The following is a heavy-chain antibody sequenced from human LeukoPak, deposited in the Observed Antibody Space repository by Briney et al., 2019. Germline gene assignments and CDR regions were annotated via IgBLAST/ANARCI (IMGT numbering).Heavy chain of an antibody. Sequence: SETLSLTCTVSGGSISSSSYYWGWIRQPPGKGLEWIGSIYYSGSTYYNPSLKSRVTISVDTSKNQFSLKLSSVTAADTAVYYCASYYYDNKVRQNWFDPWGQGTLVTVSS. J-gene: IGHJ5*02. CDR1: GGSISSSSYY. D-gene: IGHD3-22*01. V-gene: IGHV4-39*07. CDR3: ASYYYDNKVRQNWFDP. CDR2: IYYSGST.